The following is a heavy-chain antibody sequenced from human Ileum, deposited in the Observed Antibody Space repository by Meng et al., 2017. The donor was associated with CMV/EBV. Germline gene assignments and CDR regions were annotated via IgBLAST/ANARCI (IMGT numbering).Heavy chain of an antibody. V-gene: IGHV1-46*01. CDR2: INPSSVST. CDR3: ARDRGQCRGSSCKDFEY. J-gene: IGHJ4*02. CDR1: YTFTNYY. Sequence: YTFTNYYIPWVRQAPGPGLEWMAVINPSSVSTNYAQKFQGRVTMARDTSTSTLYMELISLRSEDTAVYFCARDRGQCRGSSCKDFEYWGQGTLVTVSS. D-gene: IGHD3-10*01.